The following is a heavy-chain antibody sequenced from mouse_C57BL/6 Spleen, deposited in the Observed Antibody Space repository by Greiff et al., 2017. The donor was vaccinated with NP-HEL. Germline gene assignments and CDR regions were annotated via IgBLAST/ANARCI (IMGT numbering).Heavy chain of an antibody. Sequence: EVKLVESEGGLVQPGSSMKLSCTASGFTFSDYYMAWVRQVPEKGLEWVANINYDGSSTYYLDSLKSRFIISRDNAKNILYLQMSSLKSEDTATYYCARERPDYGSSYWYFDVWGTGTTVTVSS. CDR1: GFTFSDYY. J-gene: IGHJ1*03. CDR2: INYDGSST. CDR3: ARERPDYGSSYWYFDV. D-gene: IGHD1-1*01. V-gene: IGHV5-16*01.